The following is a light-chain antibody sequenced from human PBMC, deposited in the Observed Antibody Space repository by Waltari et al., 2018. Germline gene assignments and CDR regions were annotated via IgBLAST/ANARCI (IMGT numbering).Light chain of an antibody. CDR2: DTS. CDR3: FLSYSGAVI. J-gene: IGLJ2*01. V-gene: IGLV7-46*01. Sequence: QAVVPQEPSLTVSPGGTVTLTCASRTGAVTSGPYPYWVQQKPGQAPRTLIYDTSNKHSWTPARFSGSLLGGKAALTLSGAQPEDEANYYCFLSYSGAVIFGGGTKLTVL. CDR1: TGAVTSGPY.